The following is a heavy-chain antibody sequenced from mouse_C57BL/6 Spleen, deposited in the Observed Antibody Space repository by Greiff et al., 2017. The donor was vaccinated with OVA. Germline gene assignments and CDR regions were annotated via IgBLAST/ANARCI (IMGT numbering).Heavy chain of an antibody. V-gene: IGHV1-82*01. CDR2: IYPGDGDT. J-gene: IGHJ2*01. D-gene: IGHD1-1*01. CDR1: GYAFSSSW. CDR3: ARSGTTVVARFDY. Sequence: VQGVESGPELVKPGASVKISCKASGYAFSSSWMNWVKQRPGKGLEWIGRIYPGDGDTNYNGKFKGKATLTADKSSSTAYMQLSSLTSEDSAVYFCARSGTTVVARFDYWGQGTTLTVSS.